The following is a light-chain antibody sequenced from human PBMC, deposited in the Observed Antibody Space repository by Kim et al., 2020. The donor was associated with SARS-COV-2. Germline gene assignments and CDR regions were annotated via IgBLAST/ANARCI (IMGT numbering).Light chain of an antibody. CDR2: GAS. CDR3: QQANSFPREGLT. J-gene: IGKJ4*01. CDR1: QHISIW. V-gene: IGKV1-12*01. Sequence: DIQMTQSPSSVSASVGDKVTITCRASQHISIWLAWYQQKPGKAPNLLIYGASTLYSGVPSRFSGSGSGTDFTLTISSLQPEDSATYYCQQANSFPREGLTFGGGTKVDIK.